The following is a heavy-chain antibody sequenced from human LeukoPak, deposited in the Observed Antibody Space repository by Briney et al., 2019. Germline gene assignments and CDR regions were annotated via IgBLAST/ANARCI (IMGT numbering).Heavy chain of an antibody. D-gene: IGHD2-15*01. CDR3: ARESYCSGGSCYSGRAFDI. CDR2: ISWSSGSI. Sequence: PGRSLRLSCAASGFTFDDYAMHWVRHAPGKGLEWVSGISWSSGSIGYADSVKGRFTISRDNAKNSLYLQMNSLRAEDTAVYYCARESYCSGGSCYSGRAFDIWGQGTMVTVSS. V-gene: IGHV3-9*01. CDR1: GFTFDDYA. J-gene: IGHJ3*02.